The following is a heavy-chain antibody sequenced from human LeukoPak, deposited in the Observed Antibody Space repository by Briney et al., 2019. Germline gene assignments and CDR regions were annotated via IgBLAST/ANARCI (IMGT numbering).Heavy chain of an antibody. CDR3: ARLNDYYYYYMVV. CDR1: GGSISSSNYY. V-gene: IGHV4-39*01. Sequence: PSETLSLTCTVSGGSISSSNYYWGWIRQPPGKGLEWIGSIHYSGNTYYSPSLKSRVTVSVDTSKNQFSLKLSSVTAADTAVYYCARLNDYYYYYMVVWGKGTTVTVSS. CDR2: IHYSGNT. J-gene: IGHJ6*03.